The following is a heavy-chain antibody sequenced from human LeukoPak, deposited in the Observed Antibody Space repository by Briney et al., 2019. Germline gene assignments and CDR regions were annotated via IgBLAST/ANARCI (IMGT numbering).Heavy chain of an antibody. D-gene: IGHD3-10*01. CDR1: GGSISSGSYY. Sequence: SETLSLTCTVSGGSISSGSYYWSWIRQPAGKGLEWIGRIYTSGSTNYNPSLKSRVTISVDTSKNQFSLKLSSVTAADTAVYYCARHSWVHRYYGSGSYYTPTYNWFDPWGQGTLVTVSS. J-gene: IGHJ5*02. CDR3: ARHSWVHRYYGSGSYYTPTYNWFDP. V-gene: IGHV4-61*02. CDR2: IYTSGST.